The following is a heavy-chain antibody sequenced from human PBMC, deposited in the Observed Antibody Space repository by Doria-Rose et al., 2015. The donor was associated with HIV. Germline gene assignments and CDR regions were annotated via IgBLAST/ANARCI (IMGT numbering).Heavy chain of an antibody. CDR3: AQDTSGWRTGSDY. Sequence: QVQLQESGGGVVQPGTSLRLSCVASGFTFGSYGMHWVRQAPGKGLEWVAVIWYDGSNKYYGDSVKGRFTISRDNSKNTLYLQMNSLRVEDTAVYFCAQDTSGWRTGSDYWGQGTLVTVSS. D-gene: IGHD2-2*01. J-gene: IGHJ4*02. V-gene: IGHV3-33*06. CDR1: GFTFGSYG. CDR2: IWYDGSNK.